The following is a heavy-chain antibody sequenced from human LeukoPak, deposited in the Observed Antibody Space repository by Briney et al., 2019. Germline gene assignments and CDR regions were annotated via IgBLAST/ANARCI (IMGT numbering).Heavy chain of an antibody. CDR1: GYTFTSYG. CDR3: AKGSYSSSDIYNWFDP. CDR2: ISAYNGNT. J-gene: IGHJ5*02. D-gene: IGHD6-13*01. V-gene: IGHV1-18*01. Sequence: ASVKVSCKASGYTFTSYGIGWVRQAPGQGLEWMGWISAYNGNTNYAQKLQGRVTMTTDTSTSTAYMELRSLRSDDTAVYYCAKGSYSSSDIYNWFDPWGQGTLVTVSS.